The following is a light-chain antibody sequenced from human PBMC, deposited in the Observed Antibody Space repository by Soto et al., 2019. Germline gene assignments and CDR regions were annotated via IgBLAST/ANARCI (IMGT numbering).Light chain of an antibody. Sequence: QSVLTQPPSVSGAPGQRVTISCTGSSSNIGAGYDVHWYQQLPGTAPKLLINANSNRPSGVPDRFSGSKSGTSASLAITGLQAEDEADYYCQSYDNSLGGWVFGGGTKVTVL. CDR3: QSYDNSLGGWV. CDR2: ANS. V-gene: IGLV1-40*01. CDR1: SSNIGAGYD. J-gene: IGLJ3*02.